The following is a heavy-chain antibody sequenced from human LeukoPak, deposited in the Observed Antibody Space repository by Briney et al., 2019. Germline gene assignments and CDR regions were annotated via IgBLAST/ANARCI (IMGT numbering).Heavy chain of an antibody. D-gene: IGHD2-15*01. CDR3: ARNLGYCSGGSCYGWGGNDY. J-gene: IGHJ4*02. Sequence: PGRSLRLSCAASGFTFSSYAMHWVRQAPGKGLEWVAVISYDGSNKYYADSVKGRFTISRDNSKNTLYLQMNSLRAEDTAVYYCARNLGYCSGGSCYGWGGNDYWGQGTLVTVSS. V-gene: IGHV3-30-3*01. CDR2: ISYDGSNK. CDR1: GFTFSSYA.